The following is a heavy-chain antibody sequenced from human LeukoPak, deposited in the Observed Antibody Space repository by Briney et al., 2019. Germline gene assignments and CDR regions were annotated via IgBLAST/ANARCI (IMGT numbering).Heavy chain of an antibody. D-gene: IGHD1-1*01. CDR3: AKGPDLHNWNPLCDY. J-gene: IGHJ4*02. CDR1: GFTFSSYA. Sequence: GGSLRLSCAASGFTFSSYAMSWVRQAPGKGLEWVSVISGSGGSTYYADSVKGRFTISRDNSKNTLYLQMNSLRAEDTAVYYCAKGPDLHNWNPLCDYWGQGTLVTVSS. CDR2: ISGSGGST. V-gene: IGHV3-23*01.